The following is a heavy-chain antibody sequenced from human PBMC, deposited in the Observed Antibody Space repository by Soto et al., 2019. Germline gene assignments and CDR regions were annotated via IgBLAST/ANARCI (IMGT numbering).Heavy chain of an antibody. V-gene: IGHV4-61*01. D-gene: IGHD3-10*01. J-gene: IGHJ5*02. CDR1: GGSVSSGSYY. CDR2: IYYSGST. CDR3: ARSPVGTMVRGVIRHWFDP. Sequence: PSETLSLTCTVSGGSVSSGSYYWSWIRQPPGKGLEWIGYIYYSGSTNYNPSLKSRVTISVDTSKNQFSLKLSSVTAADTAVYYCARSPVGTMVRGVIRHWFDPWGQGTLVTVSS.